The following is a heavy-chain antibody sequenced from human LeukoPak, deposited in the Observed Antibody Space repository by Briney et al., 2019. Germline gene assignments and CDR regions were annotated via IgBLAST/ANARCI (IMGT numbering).Heavy chain of an antibody. D-gene: IGHD5-18*01. CDR2: IRYSGNT. J-gene: IGHJ4*02. V-gene: IGHV4-39*01. CDR3: ARQPQSEYSYGFEDH. CDR1: GVSVSSSSYY. Sequence: SETLSLTCTVSGVSVSSSSYYWGWIRQPPGKGLEWIASIRYSGNTFSNPSLKSRVTISVDTSKNQFSLRLNSVTAADTAVYYCARQPQSEYSYGFEDHWGQGILVTVSS.